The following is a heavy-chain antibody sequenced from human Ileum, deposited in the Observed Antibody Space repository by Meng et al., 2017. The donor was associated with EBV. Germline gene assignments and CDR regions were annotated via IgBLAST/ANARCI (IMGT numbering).Heavy chain of an antibody. CDR1: GVSKSSTNW. Sequence: VQPPGAGPVPVKPPRTLTRTGAGDGVSKSSTNWWSCVRQPPGKGLGWIGEIYHSGSTNYNPSLKSRVSISVDKSKNQFSLKLSSVTAADTAVYYCARADKVRFDYWGQGTLVTVSS. CDR3: ARADKVRFDY. V-gene: IGHV4-4*03. CDR2: IYHSGST. J-gene: IGHJ4*02.